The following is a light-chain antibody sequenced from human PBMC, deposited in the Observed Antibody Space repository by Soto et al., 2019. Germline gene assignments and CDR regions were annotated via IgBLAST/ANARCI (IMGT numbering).Light chain of an antibody. V-gene: IGLV2-14*01. CDR2: EVV. Sequence: QSALTQPASVSGSPGQSITISCTGTSSDIGGYNYVSWYQQHPGKAPKLMIYEVVKRPAGVSNRFSGSKSGNTASLTISGLQDEDEADYYCCACTCSIPRVFGRGTKVTVL. CDR1: SSDIGGYNY. CDR3: CACTCSIPRV. J-gene: IGLJ2*01.